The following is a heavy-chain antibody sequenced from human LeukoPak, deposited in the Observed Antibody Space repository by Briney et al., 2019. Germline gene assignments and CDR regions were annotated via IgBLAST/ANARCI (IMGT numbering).Heavy chain of an antibody. D-gene: IGHD3-3*01. CDR3: AKLFWSGRNFDY. J-gene: IGHJ4*02. CDR2: IRDDGSNK. V-gene: IGHV3-30*02. Sequence: GGSLRLSCAASGFTFSSYGMNWVRQAPGKGLEWVAFIRDDGSNKYYADSVKGRFTISRDNSKNTLYLQMNSLRAEDTAVYYCAKLFWSGRNFDYWGQGTLVTVSS. CDR1: GFTFSSYG.